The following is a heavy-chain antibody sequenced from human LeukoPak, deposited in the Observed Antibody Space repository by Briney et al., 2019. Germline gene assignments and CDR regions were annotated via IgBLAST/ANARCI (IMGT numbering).Heavy chain of an antibody. V-gene: IGHV3-48*03. J-gene: IGHJ4*02. CDR2: ISGGSGTA. D-gene: IGHD4-17*01. CDR1: GFTFRTYE. CDR3: ARDRDYGDYRPVSFDY. Sequence: PGGSLRLFRVASGFTFRTYEMNWVRRAPARGVERVSFISGGSGTAYYADSVKGRFTISRDNAKSSLYLQMNSLRVEDTAVYYRARDRDYGDYRPVSFDYWGRGTLVTVSS.